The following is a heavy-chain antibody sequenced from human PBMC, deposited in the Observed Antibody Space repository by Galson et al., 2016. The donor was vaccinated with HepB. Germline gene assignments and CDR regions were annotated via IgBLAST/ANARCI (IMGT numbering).Heavy chain of an antibody. CDR1: GYTFTSYD. J-gene: IGHJ5*02. D-gene: IGHD3-3*01. CDR3: ARARRITIFGVVFMTWFDP. V-gene: IGHV1-8*01. Sequence: SVKVSCKASGYTFTSYDINWVRQAPGQGLEWMGWMNPNSGNTGYAQTFQGRVTMTRNTSISTAYMELSSLRTEDTAVYYGARARRITIFGVVFMTWFDPWGQGTLVTVSS. CDR2: MNPNSGNT.